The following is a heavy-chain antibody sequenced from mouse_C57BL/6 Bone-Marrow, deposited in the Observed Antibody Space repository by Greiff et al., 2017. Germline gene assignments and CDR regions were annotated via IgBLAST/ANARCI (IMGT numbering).Heavy chain of an antibody. Sequence: QVQLQQSGAELVKPGASVKLSCKASGYTFTEYTIHWVKQRSGQGLEWIGWFYAGSGRIKYNEKFKDKATLTADKYSSTVYMELSRLTSEDSAVYFCARKILLWYCDVWGTGTTFTVSS. CDR3: ARKILLWYCDV. D-gene: IGHD1-1*01. CDR2: FYAGSGRI. V-gene: IGHV1-62-2*01. J-gene: IGHJ1*03. CDR1: GYTFTEYT.